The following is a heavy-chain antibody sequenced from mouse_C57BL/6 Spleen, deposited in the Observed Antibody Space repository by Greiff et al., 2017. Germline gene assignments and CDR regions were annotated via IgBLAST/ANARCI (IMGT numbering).Heavy chain of an antibody. CDR2: INPGSGGT. D-gene: IGHD1-1*01. V-gene: IGHV1-54*01. J-gene: IGHJ2*01. CDR3: ARYYGSSRYYFDY. CDR1: GYAFTNYL. Sequence: QVQLQQSGAELVRPGTSVKVSCKASGYAFTNYLIEWVKQRPGQGLEWIGVINPGSGGTNYNEKFKGKATLTADKSSSTAYMQLSSLTSEDSAVXFCARYYGSSRYYFDYWGQGTTLTVSS.